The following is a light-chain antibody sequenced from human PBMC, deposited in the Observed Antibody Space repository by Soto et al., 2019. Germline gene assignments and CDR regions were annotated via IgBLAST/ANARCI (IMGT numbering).Light chain of an antibody. CDR3: QQYNNWPSIT. V-gene: IGKV3-15*01. Sequence: EIVMTQSPATLSVSPGERATLSCRASQSVSSNLAWDQQKPGQAPRLLISGASTRATGIPARFSGSGSGTEFTLTICCLQFEDFAVYYCQQYNNWPSITFGQGTRLEIE. CDR2: GAS. CDR1: QSVSSN. J-gene: IGKJ5*01.